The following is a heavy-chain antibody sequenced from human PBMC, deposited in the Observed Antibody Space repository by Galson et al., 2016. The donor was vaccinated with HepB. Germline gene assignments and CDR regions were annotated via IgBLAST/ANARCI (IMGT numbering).Heavy chain of an antibody. Sequence: SVKVSCKASGYTFTSYYLHWVRQAPGQGLEWMGMVNPSNGRTRYAQKFQDRISMTRDTPTSRVHMELRTLRSDDTAMYYCARGGSTYYNYYYYYMDVWGKGTTVTVSS. J-gene: IGHJ6*03. CDR1: GYTFTSYY. CDR3: ARGGSTYYNYYYYYMDV. D-gene: IGHD4-11*01. CDR2: VNPSNGRT. V-gene: IGHV1-46*01.